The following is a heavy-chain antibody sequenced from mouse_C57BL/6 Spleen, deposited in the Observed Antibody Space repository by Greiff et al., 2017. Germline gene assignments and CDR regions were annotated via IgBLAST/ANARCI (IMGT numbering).Heavy chain of an antibody. Sequence: QVQLQQSGAELVKPGASVKMSCKASGYTFTTYPIEWMKQTHGKSLEWIGNFHPYNDDTKYNEKFKGKATLTVEKSSSTVYLELSRLTSDDSAVYYFARGIYYDYDDEYYFDYWGQGTTLTVSS. CDR1: GYTFTTYP. CDR2: FHPYNDDT. J-gene: IGHJ2*01. D-gene: IGHD2-4*01. V-gene: IGHV1-47*01. CDR3: ARGIYYDYDDEYYFDY.